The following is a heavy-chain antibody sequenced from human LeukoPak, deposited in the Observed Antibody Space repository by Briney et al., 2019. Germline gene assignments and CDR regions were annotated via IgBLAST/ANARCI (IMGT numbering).Heavy chain of an antibody. V-gene: IGHV3-21*01. CDR3: ARDRLYNSHYYGMDV. Sequence: GGSLRLSCAASGFTFSNYPMHWVRQAPGKGLEWVSSISSSSSYIYYADSVKGRFTISRDNAKNSLYLQMNSLRAEDTAVYYCARDRLYNSHYYGMDVWGQGTTVTVSS. CDR1: GFTFSNYP. J-gene: IGHJ6*02. CDR2: ISSSSSYI. D-gene: IGHD2/OR15-2a*01.